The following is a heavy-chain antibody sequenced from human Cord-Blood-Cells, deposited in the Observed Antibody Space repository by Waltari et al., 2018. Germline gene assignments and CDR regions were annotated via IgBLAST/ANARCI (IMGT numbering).Heavy chain of an antibody. CDR3: TGQSRWGRPFDY. Sequence: EVQLVESGGGLVQPGGSLKLSCAASGFTFSGSAMHWVRQASGKGLEWVGRIRSKANSYATAYAAWVKGRCTISRDYSKNTAYLQMNSLKTEDTAVYYCTGQSRWGRPFDYWGQGTLVTVSS. V-gene: IGHV3-73*02. J-gene: IGHJ4*02. D-gene: IGHD7-27*01. CDR1: GFTFSGSA. CDR2: IRSKANSYAT.